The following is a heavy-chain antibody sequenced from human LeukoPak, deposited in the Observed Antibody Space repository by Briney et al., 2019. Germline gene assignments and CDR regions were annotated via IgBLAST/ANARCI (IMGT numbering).Heavy chain of an antibody. J-gene: IGHJ4*02. CDR2: ISYDGSNK. CDR3: AKDRGIVGATFDY. CDR1: GFTFSSYS. V-gene: IGHV3-30*18. D-gene: IGHD1-26*01. Sequence: GGSLRLSCAASGFTFSSYSMNWVRQAPGKGLEWVAVISYDGSNKYYADSVKGRFTISRDNSKNTLYLQMNSLRAEDTAVYYCAKDRGIVGATFDYWGQGTLVTVSS.